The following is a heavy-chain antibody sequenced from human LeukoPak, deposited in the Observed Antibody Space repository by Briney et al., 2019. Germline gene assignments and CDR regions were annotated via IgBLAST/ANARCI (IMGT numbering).Heavy chain of an antibody. CDR2: ISGSGGST. Sequence: PGGSLRLSCAASGLTFSSYAMSWVRQAPGKGLEWVSAISGSGGSTYYADSVKGRFTISRDNSKNRLYLHMNSLRAEDTAVYYCAKDFTVYGSGSYFDYWGQGTLVTVSS. V-gene: IGHV3-23*01. J-gene: IGHJ4*02. CDR1: GLTFSSYA. D-gene: IGHD3-10*01. CDR3: AKDFTVYGSGSYFDY.